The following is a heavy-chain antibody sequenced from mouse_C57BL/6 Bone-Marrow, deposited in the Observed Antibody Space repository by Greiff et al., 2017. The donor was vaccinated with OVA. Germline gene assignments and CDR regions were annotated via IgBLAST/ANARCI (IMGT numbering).Heavy chain of an antibody. J-gene: IGHJ1*03. V-gene: IGHV2-2*01. CDR3: ARERSTTVVATEYFDV. Sequence: VKLVESGPGLVQPSQSLSITCTVSGFSLTSYGVHWVRQSPGKGLEWLGVIWSGGSTDYNAAFISRLSISKDNSKSQVFFKMNSLQADDTAIYYCARERSTTVVATEYFDVWGTGTTVTVSS. CDR2: IWSGGST. D-gene: IGHD1-1*01. CDR1: GFSLTSYG.